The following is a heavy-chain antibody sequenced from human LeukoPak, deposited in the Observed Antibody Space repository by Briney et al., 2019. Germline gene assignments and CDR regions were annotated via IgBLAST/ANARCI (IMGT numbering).Heavy chain of an antibody. D-gene: IGHD6-13*01. CDR1: GVSISSYY. J-gene: IGHJ3*02. V-gene: IGHV4-59*01. CDR2: IYYIGGT. Sequence: SETLSLTCTVSGVSISSYYWSWIRQPPGKGLEWIGYIYYIGGTNYNPSLKSRVTISVDTSKNQFSLKLSSVTAADTAVYYCARERRAGAAFDIWGQGTMVTVSS. CDR3: ARERRAGAAFDI.